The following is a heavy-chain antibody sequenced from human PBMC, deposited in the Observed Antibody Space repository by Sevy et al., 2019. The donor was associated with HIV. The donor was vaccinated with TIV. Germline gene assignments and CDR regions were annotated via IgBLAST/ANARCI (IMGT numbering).Heavy chain of an antibody. CDR1: GFTSGSFY. Sequence: GGSLRLSCAASGFTSGSFYMHWVRQTPKKGLVWVSNINSDGRLSNYADSVKGRFIVSRENAKNTQHLQMTSLGAEDTAVYYCAIGSAGTAQHWGQGILVTVSS. CDR2: INSDGRLS. D-gene: IGHD6-19*01. CDR3: AIGSAGTAQH. J-gene: IGHJ4*02. V-gene: IGHV3-74*01.